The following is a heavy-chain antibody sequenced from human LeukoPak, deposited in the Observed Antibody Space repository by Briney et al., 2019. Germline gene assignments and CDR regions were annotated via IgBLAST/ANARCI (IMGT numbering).Heavy chain of an antibody. Sequence: SVKVSCKASGGTFSSYAISWVRQAPGQGLEWMGGIIPIFGTANYAQKFQGRVTITTDESTSTAYMELSSLRSEDTAVYYCARCLVVVPAESYYYYMDVWGKGTTVTVSS. V-gene: IGHV1-69*05. CDR2: IIPIFGTA. D-gene: IGHD2-2*01. CDR3: ARCLVVVPAESYYYYMDV. CDR1: GGTFSSYA. J-gene: IGHJ6*03.